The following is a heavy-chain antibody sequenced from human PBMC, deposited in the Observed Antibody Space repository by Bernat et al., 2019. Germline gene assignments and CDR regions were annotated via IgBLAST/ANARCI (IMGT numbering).Heavy chain of an antibody. Sequence: QVQLVESGGGVVQPGRSLRLSCAASGFTFSSYGLHWVRQAPGKGLEWVAVIWYDGSNKYYADSGKGRFTISRDNSKNTLYLQMNSLRAEDTAVYYCARGPQAGPSDYWGQGTLVTVSS. CDR2: IWYDGSNK. CDR1: GFTFSSYG. J-gene: IGHJ4*02. V-gene: IGHV3-33*01. CDR3: ARGPQAGPSDY. D-gene: IGHD6-19*01.